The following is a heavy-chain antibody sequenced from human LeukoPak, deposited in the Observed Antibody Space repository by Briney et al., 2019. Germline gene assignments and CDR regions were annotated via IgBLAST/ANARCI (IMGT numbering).Heavy chain of an antibody. Sequence: ASVKVSCKASGGTFSSYAISWVRQAPGQGLEWMGWINPNSGGTNYAQKFQGRVTMTTDTSTSTVYMELSSLRCEDTAVYYCARDNDSRDPPHFDYWGQGTLVTVSS. D-gene: IGHD3-16*01. CDR1: GGTFSSYA. J-gene: IGHJ4*02. CDR3: ARDNDSRDPPHFDY. CDR2: INPNSGGT. V-gene: IGHV1-69*10.